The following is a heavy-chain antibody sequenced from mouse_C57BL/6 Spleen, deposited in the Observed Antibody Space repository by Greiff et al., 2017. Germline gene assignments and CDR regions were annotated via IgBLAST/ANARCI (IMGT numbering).Heavy chain of an antibody. D-gene: IGHD2-1*01. CDR3: TRPGGNPWFAY. CDR1: GFTFSDAW. CDR2: ISNKANNPAS. J-gene: IGHJ3*01. Sequence: EVQLQQSGGGLVQPGGSMKLSCAASGFTFSDAWMDWVRQSPEQGLEWVAEISNKANNPASYYAESVKGRFTISRDDSKSSVYLQMSGFRAEDTGIYYCTRPGGNPWFAYWGQGTLVTVSA. V-gene: IGHV6-6*01.